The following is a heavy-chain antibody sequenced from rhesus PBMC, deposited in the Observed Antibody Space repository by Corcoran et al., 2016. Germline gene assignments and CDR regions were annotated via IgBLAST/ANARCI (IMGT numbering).Heavy chain of an antibody. Sequence: QVQLQESGPGLVKPSETLSLTCAVSGGSLSDSSYWLWIRQPPGQGLEWIGYIYGSGGSNYYNPSLKSRVTSSTDTSKNQFSLKLSSVTAADTAVYYCARDQEAKDWLGTATVMQPYYFDYWGQGVLVTVSS. D-gene: IGHD5-12*01. CDR3: ARDQEAKDWLGTATVMQPYYFDY. CDR1: GGSLSDSSY. CDR2: IYGSGGSN. J-gene: IGHJ4*01. V-gene: IGHV4-106*01.